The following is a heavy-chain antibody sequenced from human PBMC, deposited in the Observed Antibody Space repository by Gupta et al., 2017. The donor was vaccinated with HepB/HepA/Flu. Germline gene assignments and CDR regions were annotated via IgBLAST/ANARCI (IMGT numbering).Heavy chain of an antibody. CDR1: GITFRTYE. J-gene: IGHJ4*02. CDR2: ISGPASTI. CDR3: ATHSGYNFDY. V-gene: IGHV3-48*03. Sequence: EVQLVQSGGGWVQPGGSLRLSCVVSGITFRTYEMNWVRQAPGKGLEWVSYISGPASTIYYADSVKGRFTISRDDAKNSLYLQMNSLRAEDTAVYYCATHSGYNFDYWGQGTLITDSS. D-gene: IGHD5-12*01.